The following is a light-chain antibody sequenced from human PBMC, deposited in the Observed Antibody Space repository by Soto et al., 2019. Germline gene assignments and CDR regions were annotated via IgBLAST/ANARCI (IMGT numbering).Light chain of an antibody. CDR1: SSDVGGYNY. J-gene: IGLJ2*01. Sequence: QSALTQPRSVSGSPGQSVTISCTGTSSDVGGYNYVSWYQQHPGKAPKLMIYDVTTRPSGVPDRLSGSKSGNTASLTISGLHAEDEADYYCSSYAGSYSWVFGGGTKVTVL. CDR3: SSYAGSYSWV. CDR2: DVT. V-gene: IGLV2-11*01.